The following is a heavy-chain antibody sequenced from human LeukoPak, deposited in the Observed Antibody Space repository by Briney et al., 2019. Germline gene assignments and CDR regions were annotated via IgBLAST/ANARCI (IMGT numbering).Heavy chain of an antibody. V-gene: IGHV3-21*01. CDR2: ISPDSNYK. CDR1: GFTFSTYS. CDR3: ATDPATGVPL. Sequence: PGGSLRLSCAASGFTFSTYSMNWLRLTPGKGLEWVSSISPDSNYKYYVDSVKGRFTISRDNAKNSLYLQMNSLRAEDTAVYYCATDPATGVPLWGQGTMVTVSS. D-gene: IGHD2-8*01. J-gene: IGHJ3*01.